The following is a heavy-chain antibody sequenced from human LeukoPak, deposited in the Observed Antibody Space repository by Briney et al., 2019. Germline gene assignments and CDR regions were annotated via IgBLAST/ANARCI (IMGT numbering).Heavy chain of an antibody. J-gene: IGHJ4*02. CDR1: GFTFSNYG. D-gene: IGHD3-22*01. CDR2: ISGRWGAT. CDR3: TKSQEDDSNGYYYSNFDY. Sequence: GGSLRLSCAASGFTFSNYGMSWVRQAPGKGLDWVSGISGRWGATYGVHSVKGRFTISKDNSKNTLYLQINSLIAEDTAVYYCTKSQEDDSNGYYYSNFDYWGQGTLVTVSS. V-gene: IGHV3-23*01.